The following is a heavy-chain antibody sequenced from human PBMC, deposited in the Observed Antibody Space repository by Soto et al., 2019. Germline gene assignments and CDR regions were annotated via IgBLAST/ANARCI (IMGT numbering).Heavy chain of an antibody. D-gene: IGHD6-13*01. CDR1: GFSVTTYR. J-gene: IGHJ5*02. CDR3: AKLGSSWSKDSWFDP. CDR2: INWNSGTI. Sequence: GGSLRLSCAASGFSVTTYRRSWVRQAPGKGLEWVSGINWNSGTIDYADSVKGRFTISRDNAKNSLYLQMNSLRAEDTALYYCAKLGSSWSKDSWFDPWGQGTLVTVSS. V-gene: IGHV3-9*01.